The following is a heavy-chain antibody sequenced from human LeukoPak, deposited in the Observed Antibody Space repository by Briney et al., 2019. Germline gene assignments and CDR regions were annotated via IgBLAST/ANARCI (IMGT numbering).Heavy chain of an antibody. J-gene: IGHJ2*01. Sequence: SETLSLTCTVSGGSISSYYWSWIRQPPGKGLEWIGYIYHSGSTYYNPSLKSRVTISVDRSKNQFSLKLSSVTAADTAVYYCARGRALLKPRGGGYFDLWGRGILVTVSS. D-gene: IGHD3-16*01. CDR2: IYHSGST. V-gene: IGHV4-59*12. CDR3: ARGRALLKPRGGGYFDL. CDR1: GGSISSYY.